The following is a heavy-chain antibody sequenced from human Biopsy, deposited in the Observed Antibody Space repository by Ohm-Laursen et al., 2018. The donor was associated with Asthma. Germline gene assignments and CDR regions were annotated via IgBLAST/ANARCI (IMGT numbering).Heavy chain of an antibody. Sequence: SSVKVSCKSLGGTFNTYVIGWVRRAPGQGLEWMGGISSVFGTTTYPQKFQDRVTITADDSTSTVYMELSSLRSEDTAVYYCARKAGSCISRTCYSLDFWGQGTLVTVSS. J-gene: IGHJ4*02. V-gene: IGHV1-69*01. CDR2: ISSVFGTT. D-gene: IGHD2-2*01. CDR1: GGTFNTYV. CDR3: ARKAGSCISRTCYSLDF.